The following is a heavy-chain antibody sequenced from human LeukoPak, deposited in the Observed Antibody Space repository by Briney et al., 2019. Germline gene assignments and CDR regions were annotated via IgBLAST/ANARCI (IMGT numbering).Heavy chain of an antibody. J-gene: IGHJ4*02. D-gene: IGHD4-17*01. CDR3: AKDHSNGALEN. V-gene: IGHV3-30*18. CDR2: ISYDGSKK. CDR1: GFTFSSNG. Sequence: AGGSLRLSCAASGFTFSSNGIHWVRQAPVKGLEWVAVISYDGSKKYYSDSVKGRFTISRDNSKSTLSLQMNSLRAEDTAVYYCAKDHSNGALENWGQGTLVTVSS.